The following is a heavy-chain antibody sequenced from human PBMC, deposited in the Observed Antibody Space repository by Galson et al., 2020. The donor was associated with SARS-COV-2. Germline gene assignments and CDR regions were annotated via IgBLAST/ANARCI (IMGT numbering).Heavy chain of an antibody. Sequence: ASETLSLTCAVSGGSISSGGYSWSWIRQPPGKGLEWIGYIYHSGSTYYNPSLKSRVTISVDRSKNQFSLKLSSVTAADTAVYYCAREKAGYCSSTSCQGEGAFDIWGQGTMVTVSS. V-gene: IGHV4-30-2*01. CDR2: IYHSGST. D-gene: IGHD2-2*01. CDR3: AREKAGYCSSTSCQGEGAFDI. J-gene: IGHJ3*02. CDR1: GGSISSGGYS.